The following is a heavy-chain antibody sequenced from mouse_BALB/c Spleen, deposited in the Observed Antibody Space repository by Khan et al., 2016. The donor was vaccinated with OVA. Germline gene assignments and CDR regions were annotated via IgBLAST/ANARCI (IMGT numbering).Heavy chain of an antibody. CDR1: GFTFSNYA. Sequence: EVELVESGGGLVKPGGSLKLSCAASGFTFSNYAMSWVRQTLEKKLEWVASISSGSSTYYPDSVKGRFTISRDNARNILYLQMSSLRSEDTAMYYCARDYWFAYWGQGTLVTVSA. J-gene: IGHJ3*01. CDR3: ARDYWFAY. V-gene: IGHV5-6-5*01. CDR2: ISSGSST.